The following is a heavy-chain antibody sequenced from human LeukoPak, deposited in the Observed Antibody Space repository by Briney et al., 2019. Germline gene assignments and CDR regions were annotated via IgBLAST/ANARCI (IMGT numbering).Heavy chain of an antibody. V-gene: IGHV3-23*01. Sequence: GGSLRLSCTASGFTFSSYTMSWARQAPGKGLEWVSAISGSGDSIYYADSVKGRFTISRDNSKNTLYLQMNSLRAEDTAVYYCAKSRANDGYTYVYYFDYWGQGSLVTVSS. J-gene: IGHJ4*02. D-gene: IGHD5-24*01. CDR1: GFTFSSYT. CDR2: ISGSGDSI. CDR3: AKSRANDGYTYVYYFDY.